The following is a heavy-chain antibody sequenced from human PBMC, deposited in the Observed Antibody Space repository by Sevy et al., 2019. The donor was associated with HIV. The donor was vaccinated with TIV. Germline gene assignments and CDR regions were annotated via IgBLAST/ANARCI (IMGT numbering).Heavy chain of an antibody. D-gene: IGHD2-15*01. CDR1: GYSFTNYW. CDR2: IYPGDSNT. Sequence: GESLKISCKGSGYSFTNYWIGWVRQMPGKGLEWMGIIYPGDSNTRYSPSFQGQVTISADTSISTAYLQWSSLKASDTAAYYCARLGYCTGGSCQDYYYGMDVWGQGTTFTVSS. J-gene: IGHJ6*02. V-gene: IGHV5-51*01. CDR3: ARLGYCTGGSCQDYYYGMDV.